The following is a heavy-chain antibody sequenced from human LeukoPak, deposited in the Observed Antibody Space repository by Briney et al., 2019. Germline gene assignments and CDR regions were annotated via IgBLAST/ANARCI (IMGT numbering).Heavy chain of an antibody. CDR2: IYHSGST. J-gene: IGHJ1*01. Sequence: SETLSLTCAVSGYSISSGYYWGWIRQPPGKGLEWIGSIYHSGSTYYNPSLKSRVTISVDTSKNQFSLKLSSVTAADTAVYYCARDRDSGTHYTYFQVWGQGTLVSVSS. CDR3: ARDRDSGTHYTYFQV. V-gene: IGHV4-38-2*02. D-gene: IGHD1-26*01. CDR1: GYSISSGYY.